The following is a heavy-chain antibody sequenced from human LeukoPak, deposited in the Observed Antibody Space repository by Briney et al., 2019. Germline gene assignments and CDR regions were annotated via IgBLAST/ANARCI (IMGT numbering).Heavy chain of an antibody. J-gene: IGHJ4*02. CDR3: AGREPVLWLLH. D-gene: IGHD6-13*01. Sequence: ASVKVSCKASGYPFNWFYIHWFRQAPGQGLEWMGIINPNGGSTTYAQRFQGRVTLTGDTSTSTVYMELSGLTSDDTAIYFCAGREPVLWLLHWGQGTLVTVSS. CDR2: INPNGGST. CDR1: GYPFNWFY. V-gene: IGHV1-46*02.